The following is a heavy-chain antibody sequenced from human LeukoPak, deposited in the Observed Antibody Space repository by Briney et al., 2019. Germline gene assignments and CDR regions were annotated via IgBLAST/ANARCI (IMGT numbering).Heavy chain of an antibody. CDR3: ARGGRHLRDYQAYWFDP. Sequence: SETLSLTCTVSGGSISSYYWSWIRQPPGKGLEWLGYIYYSGSTNYNPSLKSRVTISVDTSKNQFSLKLSSVTAADTAVYYCARGGRHLRDYQAYWFDPWGQGTLVTVSS. D-gene: IGHD4-17*01. J-gene: IGHJ5*02. V-gene: IGHV4-59*01. CDR2: IYYSGST. CDR1: GGSISSYY.